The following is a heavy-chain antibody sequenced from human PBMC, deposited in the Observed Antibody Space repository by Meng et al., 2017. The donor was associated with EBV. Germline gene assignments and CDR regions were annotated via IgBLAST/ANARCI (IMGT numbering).Heavy chain of an antibody. D-gene: IGHD3-22*01. J-gene: IGHJ4*02. CDR2: ISAYNGNT. CDR1: GYTFTSYG. V-gene: IGHV1-18*01. Sequence: QVQLVQSGAEVKKPGASVKVSGKASGYTFTSYGISWVRQAPGQGLEWMGWISAYNGNTNYVQKLQGRVTMTTDTSTSTAYMELRSLRSDDTAVYYCARDGRLYDTPSPFDYWGQGTLVTVSS. CDR3: ARDGRLYDTPSPFDY.